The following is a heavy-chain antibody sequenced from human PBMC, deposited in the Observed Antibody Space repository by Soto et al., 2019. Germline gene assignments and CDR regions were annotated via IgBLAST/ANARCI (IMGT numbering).Heavy chain of an antibody. CDR3: VRVVAIPGYPDN. V-gene: IGHV1-69*12. D-gene: IGHD5-12*01. J-gene: IGHJ4*02. CDR1: GGTFSSYA. CDR2: IVPIVDTS. Sequence: QVQLVQSGAEVRQPASSVKVSCKTSGGTFSSYAISWVRQAPGQGLEWMGGIVPIVDTSTYAQKFQGRVTITAVESSSTVYLELSSLRSDDTAVYYCVRVVAIPGYPDNWGQGNLVTVSS.